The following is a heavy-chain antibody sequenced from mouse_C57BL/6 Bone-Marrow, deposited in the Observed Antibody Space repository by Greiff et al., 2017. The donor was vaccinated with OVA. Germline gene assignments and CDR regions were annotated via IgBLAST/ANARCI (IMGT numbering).Heavy chain of an antibody. Sequence: VQRVESGPGLVQPSQSLSITCTVSGFSLTSYGVHWVRQSPGKGLEWLGVIWSGGSTDYNAAFISRLSISKDNSKSQVFFKMNSLQADDTAIYYCASLITTAAYWYFDVWGTGTTVTVSS. D-gene: IGHD1-1*01. V-gene: IGHV2-2*01. CDR2: IWSGGST. CDR1: GFSLTSYG. J-gene: IGHJ1*03. CDR3: ASLITTAAYWYFDV.